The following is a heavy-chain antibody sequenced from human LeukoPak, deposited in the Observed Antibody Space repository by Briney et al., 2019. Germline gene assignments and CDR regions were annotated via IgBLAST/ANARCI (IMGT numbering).Heavy chain of an antibody. J-gene: IGHJ4*02. CDR2: IKQDGSEK. Sequence: GGSLRLSCAASGFTFSSYWMSWVRQAPGKGLEWVANIKQDGSEKYYVDSVKGRFTISRDNAKNSLYLQMNSLRAEDTAVYYCARFGIRLRAYCFFDYWGQGTLVTVSS. CDR1: GFTFSSYW. D-gene: IGHD2-21*01. CDR3: ARFGIRLRAYCFFDY. V-gene: IGHV3-7*01.